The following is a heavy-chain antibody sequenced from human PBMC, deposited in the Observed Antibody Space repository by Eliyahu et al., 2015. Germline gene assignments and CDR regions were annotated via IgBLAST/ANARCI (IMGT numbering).Heavy chain of an antibody. D-gene: IGHD6-19*01. CDR3: ARDNGAVAGFDP. CDR2: IYYSGST. CDR1: GGSISSYY. V-gene: IGHV4-59*01. Sequence: QVQLQESGPGLVKPSETLSLTCTVSGGSISSYYWSWIRQPPGKGLEWIGYIYYSGSTNYNPSLKSRVTISVDTSKNQFSLKLSSVTAADTAVYYCARDNGAVAGFDPWGQGTLVTVSS. J-gene: IGHJ5*02.